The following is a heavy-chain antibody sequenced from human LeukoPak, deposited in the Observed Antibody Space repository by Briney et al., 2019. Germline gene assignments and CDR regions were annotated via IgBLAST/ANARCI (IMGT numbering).Heavy chain of an antibody. CDR1: GYTFTGYY. Sequence: ASVKVSCKASGYTFTGYYMHWVRQAPGQGLEWMGWINPNSGGTNYAQKFQGRVTMTRDTSISTAYMELSRLRSDDTAVYYCARDASAEQSWDYWGQGTLVTVSS. CDR2: INPNSGGT. J-gene: IGHJ4*02. V-gene: IGHV1-2*02. D-gene: IGHD6-19*01. CDR3: ARDASAEQSWDY.